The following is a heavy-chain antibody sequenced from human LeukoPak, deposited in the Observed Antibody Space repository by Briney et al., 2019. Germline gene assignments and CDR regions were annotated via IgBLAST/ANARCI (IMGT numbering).Heavy chain of an antibody. CDR2: IGSGGTTI. Sequence: GGSLRLSCAASGFTFSSHEMNWVPQATGKGLEWVSYIGSGGTTISYADSVKGRFTISRDNAMNSLYLQMNSLRAEDTAVYYCAREYSGVFDYWGQGTLVTVSS. D-gene: IGHD5-12*01. CDR1: GFTFSSHE. V-gene: IGHV3-48*03. J-gene: IGHJ4*02. CDR3: AREYSGVFDY.